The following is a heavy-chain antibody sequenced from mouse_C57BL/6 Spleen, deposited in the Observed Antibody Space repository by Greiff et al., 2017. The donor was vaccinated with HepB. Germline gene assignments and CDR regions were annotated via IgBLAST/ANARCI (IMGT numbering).Heavy chain of an antibody. Sequence: VKLQQPGTELVKPGASVKLSCKASGYTFTSYWMHWVKQRPGQGLEWIGNINPSNGGTNYNEKFKSKATLTVDKSSSTAYMQLSSLTSEDSAVYYCAQGTTVVAEYYFDYWGQGTTLTVSS. CDR3: AQGTTVVAEYYFDY. J-gene: IGHJ2*01. V-gene: IGHV1-53*01. D-gene: IGHD1-1*01. CDR1: GYTFTSYW. CDR2: INPSNGGT.